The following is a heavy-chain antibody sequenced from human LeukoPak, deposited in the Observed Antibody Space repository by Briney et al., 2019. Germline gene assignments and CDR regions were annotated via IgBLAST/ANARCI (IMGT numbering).Heavy chain of an antibody. CDR1: GFTFNNYA. Sequence: GRSLRLSCAASGFTFNNYAMHWVRQAPGKGLEWVAVISYDGSNKYYADSVKGRFTISRDNSKNTLYLQMNSLSAEDTAVYYCAKEFGGFDYWGQGTLVTVSS. CDR2: ISYDGSNK. V-gene: IGHV3-30-3*01. D-gene: IGHD3-10*01. J-gene: IGHJ4*02. CDR3: AKEFGGFDY.